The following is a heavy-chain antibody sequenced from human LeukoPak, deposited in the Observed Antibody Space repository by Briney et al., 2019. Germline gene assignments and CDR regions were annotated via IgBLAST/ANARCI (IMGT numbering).Heavy chain of an antibody. CDR2: IYYSGST. CDR1: GGSISSGGYY. CDR3: ARTSYCGGDCRSSYYYYGMDV. J-gene: IGHJ6*02. D-gene: IGHD2-21*02. V-gene: IGHV4-31*03. Sequence: SQTLSLTCTVSGGSISSGGYYWSWIRQHPGKGLEWIGYIYYSGSTYYNPSLESRVTMSVDTSKNQFSLKLSSVTAADTAVYYCARTSYCGGDCRSSYYYYGMDVWGQGTTVTVSS.